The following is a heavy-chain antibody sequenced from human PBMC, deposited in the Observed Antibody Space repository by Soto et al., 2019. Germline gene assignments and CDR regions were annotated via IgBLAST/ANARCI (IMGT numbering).Heavy chain of an antibody. CDR2: FDPEDGET. CDR3: ATVGEGVVRGVIITPLGYYYYGMDV. Sequence: GASVKVSCKVSGYTLTELSMHWVRQAPGKGLEWMGGFDPEDGETIYAQKFQGRVTMTEDTSTDTAYMELSSLRSEDTAVYYCATVGEGVVRGVIITPLGYYYYGMDVWGQGTTVPVSS. CDR1: GYTLTELS. V-gene: IGHV1-24*01. D-gene: IGHD3-10*01. J-gene: IGHJ6*02.